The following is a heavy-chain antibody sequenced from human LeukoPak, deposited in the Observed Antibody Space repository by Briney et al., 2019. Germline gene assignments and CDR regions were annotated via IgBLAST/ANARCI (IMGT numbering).Heavy chain of an antibody. Sequence: PSQTLSLTCAVSGGSISSGGYSWSWIRQPPGKGLEWIGYIYHSGSTYYNPSLKSRVTISVDRSKNQFSLKLSSVTAADTAVYYCAREAPPLFWGQGTLVTVSS. CDR2: IYHSGST. D-gene: IGHD3-3*01. CDR3: AREAPPLF. V-gene: IGHV4-30-2*01. CDR1: GGSISSGGYS. J-gene: IGHJ4*02.